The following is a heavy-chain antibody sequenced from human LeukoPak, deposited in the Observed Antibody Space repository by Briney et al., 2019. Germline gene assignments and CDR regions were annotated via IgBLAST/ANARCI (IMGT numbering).Heavy chain of an antibody. V-gene: IGHV4-34*01. Sequence: PSETLSLTCAVYGGSFSGYYWSWIRQPPGKGLEWIGEINHSGSTNYNPSLKSRVTISVDTSKNQFSLKLSSVTAADTAVYYCARGAPFRAPYYYYYYYMDVWGKGTTVTVSS. CDR2: INHSGST. CDR3: ARGAPFRAPYYYYYYYMDV. J-gene: IGHJ6*03. CDR1: GGSFSGYY. D-gene: IGHD2-21*01.